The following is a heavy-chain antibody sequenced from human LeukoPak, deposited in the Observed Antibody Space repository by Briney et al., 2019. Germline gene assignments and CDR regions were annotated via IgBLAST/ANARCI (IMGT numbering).Heavy chain of an antibody. V-gene: IGHV3-15*01. CDR2: IKSKTDGGTT. CDR1: GFTFSNAW. J-gene: IGHJ4*02. Sequence: GGSLRLSCAASGFTFSNAWMSWVRQAPGKGPEWVGRIKSKTDGGTTDYAAPVKGRFTISRDDSKNTLYLQMNSLKTEDTAVYYCTTGPYYYDSSEPFDYWGQGTLVTVSS. D-gene: IGHD3-22*01. CDR3: TTGPYYYDSSEPFDY.